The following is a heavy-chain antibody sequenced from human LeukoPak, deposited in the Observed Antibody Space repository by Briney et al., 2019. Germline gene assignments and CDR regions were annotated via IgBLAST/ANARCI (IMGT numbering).Heavy chain of an antibody. J-gene: IGHJ6*02. CDR1: GGSISSDY. CDR3: ARPWQYYYYGMDV. V-gene: IGHV4-59*08. CDR2: IYYSRST. D-gene: IGHD5-24*01. Sequence: SETLSLTCTVSGGSISSDYWSWIRQSPGKGLEWIGYIYYSRSTNYNPSFESRVTISKDTSKSQVSLKLSSVTAADTAVYYCARPWQYYYYGMDVWGQGITVTVSS.